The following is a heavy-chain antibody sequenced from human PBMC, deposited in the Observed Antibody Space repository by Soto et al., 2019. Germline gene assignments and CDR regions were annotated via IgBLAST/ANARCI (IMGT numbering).Heavy chain of an antibody. D-gene: IGHD6-13*01. J-gene: IGHJ6*02. V-gene: IGHV4-31*03. CDR1: GGSISSGGYY. Sequence: QVQLQESGPGLVKPSQTLSLTCTVSGGSISSGGYYWSWIRQHPGKGLEWIGYIYYSGSTYYNPSLKSRVTISVDMSKNQFSLKLSSVTAADTAVYYCARDSSSRTAYYGMDVWGQGTTVTVSS. CDR3: ARDSSSRTAYYGMDV. CDR2: IYYSGST.